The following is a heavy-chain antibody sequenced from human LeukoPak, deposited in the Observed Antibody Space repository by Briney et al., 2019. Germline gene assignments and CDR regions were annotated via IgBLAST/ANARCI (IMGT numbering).Heavy chain of an antibody. V-gene: IGHV4-38-2*02. D-gene: IGHD2-2*02. CDR1: GYSITSGYN. CDR3: VRYCSSTTCYTRAVDY. Sequence: SETLSLTCTVSGYSITSGYNWAWIRQPPGKVLEWIGSIYHSGSAYYNPSLKSRVTISVDTSKNQFSLKLSSVTAADTAVYYCVRYCSSTTCYTRAVDYWGQGTLVTVS. J-gene: IGHJ4*02. CDR2: IYHSGSA.